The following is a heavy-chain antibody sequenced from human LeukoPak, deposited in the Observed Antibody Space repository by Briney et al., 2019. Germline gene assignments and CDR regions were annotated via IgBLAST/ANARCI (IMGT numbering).Heavy chain of an antibody. V-gene: IGHV1-18*01. J-gene: IGHJ5*02. CDR3: ARDPSSSWYTSPKIDRPYNWFDP. CDR2: ISAYNGNT. Sequence: ASVKVSCKASGYTFTSYAMNWVRQAPGQGLEWMGWISAYNGNTNFAQKLQGRVTMTTDTSTSTAYMELRSLRSDDTAVYYCARDPSSSWYTSPKIDRPYNWFDPWGQGTLVTVSS. D-gene: IGHD6-13*01. CDR1: GYTFTSYA.